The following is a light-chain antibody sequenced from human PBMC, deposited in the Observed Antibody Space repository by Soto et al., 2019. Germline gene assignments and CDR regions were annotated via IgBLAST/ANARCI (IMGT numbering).Light chain of an antibody. CDR2: KVS. V-gene: IGKV2-30*01. CDR1: QSLVYSDGNTY. Sequence: DVVMTQSPRSLPVTLGQPASISCRSSQSLVYSDGNTYLSWFHQRPGQSPRHLIYKVSNRDSGVPDRFSGSGSGTDFTLRISRVEAEDVGVYYCMQGTHWPPITFGQGTRLEIE. J-gene: IGKJ5*01. CDR3: MQGTHWPPIT.